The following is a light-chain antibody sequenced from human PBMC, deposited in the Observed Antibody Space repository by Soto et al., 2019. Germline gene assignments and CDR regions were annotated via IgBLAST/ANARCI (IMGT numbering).Light chain of an antibody. J-gene: IGKJ1*01. Sequence: IVLTHSPASLSLSPWERATVSCRASQSVPRHLAWYQQRPGLPPRLLIYDASSRATGIPARFSGSGSGTEFTLTINSLQPEDFATYYCQQGYSTPWTFGQGTKVDIK. CDR3: QQGYSTPWT. CDR1: QSVPRH. V-gene: IGKV3-11*01. CDR2: DAS.